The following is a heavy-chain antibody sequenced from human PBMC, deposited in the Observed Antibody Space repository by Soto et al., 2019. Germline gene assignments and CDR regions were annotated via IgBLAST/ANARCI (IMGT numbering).Heavy chain of an antibody. CDR1: GGSFSVYY. Sequence: PSETLSLTCAVYGGSFSVYYWSWIRQTPGKGLEWIGEINHSGNTNYNPSLKSRVTISADTSKNQFSLKLTSVTAADRAVYYCARGGSGTYYSFDYWGQGTLVTVYS. D-gene: IGHD1-7*01. J-gene: IGHJ4*02. CDR3: ARGGSGTYYSFDY. V-gene: IGHV4-34*01. CDR2: INHSGNT.